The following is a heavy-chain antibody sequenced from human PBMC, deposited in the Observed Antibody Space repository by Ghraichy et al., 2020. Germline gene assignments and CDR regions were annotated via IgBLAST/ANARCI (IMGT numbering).Heavy chain of an antibody. J-gene: IGHJ6*02. V-gene: IGHV3-30*02. D-gene: IGHD6-6*01. CDR2: IRYDGSNK. Sequence: GGSLRLSCAASGFTFSSYGMHWVRQAPGKGLEWVAFIRYDGSNKYYADSVKGRFTISRDNSKNTLYLQMNSLRAEDTAVYYCAKSVLRPRDSSKKGGEQLEDFYYGMDVWGQGTTVTVSS. CDR3: AKSVLRPRDSSKKGGEQLEDFYYGMDV. CDR1: GFTFSSYG.